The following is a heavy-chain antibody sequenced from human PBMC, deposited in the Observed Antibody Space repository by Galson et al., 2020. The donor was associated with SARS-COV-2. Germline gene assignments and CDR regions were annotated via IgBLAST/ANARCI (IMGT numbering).Heavy chain of an antibody. J-gene: IGHJ6*03. V-gene: IGHV4-31*03. Sequence: SETLSLTCTVSGGSISGSNFYWRWIRQHPGKGLEWIGDISSSGTTDYNPSLKGRIIISLDSSKNQFSLQVTSVTAADTAVYYCARDYRFTVLCESSYYMDVWGIGTAVIVSS. CDR2: ISSSGTT. D-gene: IGHD3-16*02. CDR3: ARDYRFTVLCESSYYMDV. CDR1: GGSISGSNFY.